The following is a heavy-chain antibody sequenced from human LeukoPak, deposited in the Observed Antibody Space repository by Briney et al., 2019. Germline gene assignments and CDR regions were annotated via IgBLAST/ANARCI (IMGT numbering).Heavy chain of an antibody. Sequence: GGSLRLSCAASGFTFSSYSMNWVRQAPGRGLEWVSSISSSSSYIYYADSVKGRFTISRDNAKNSLYLQMNSLRAEDTAVYYCARGATAMVPNNWFDPWGQGTLVTVSS. D-gene: IGHD5-18*01. V-gene: IGHV3-21*01. CDR2: ISSSSSYI. CDR1: GFTFSSYS. J-gene: IGHJ5*02. CDR3: ARGATAMVPNNWFDP.